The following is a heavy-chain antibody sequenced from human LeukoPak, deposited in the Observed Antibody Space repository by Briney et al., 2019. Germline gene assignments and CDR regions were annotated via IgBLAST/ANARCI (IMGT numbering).Heavy chain of an antibody. CDR2: IWSDGSNK. CDR3: AKALTYSSGWRRVDY. CDR1: GFTFSTYG. Sequence: GGSLRLSCAASGFTFSTYGMHWVRQAPGKGLEWVAFIWSDGSNKYYADSVKGRYTISRDNSKNTLYLQMNSLRAEDTAVYYCAKALTYSSGWRRVDYWGQGTLVTVSS. V-gene: IGHV3-30*02. J-gene: IGHJ4*02. D-gene: IGHD6-19*01.